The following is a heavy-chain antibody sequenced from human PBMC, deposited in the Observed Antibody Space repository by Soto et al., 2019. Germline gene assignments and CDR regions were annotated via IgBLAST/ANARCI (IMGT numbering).Heavy chain of an antibody. J-gene: IGHJ4*01. CDR2: IYYSGST. V-gene: IGHV4-59*01. D-gene: IGHD3-3*01. CDR1: GGSISSYY. Sequence: SETLSLTCTVSGGSISSYYWSWIRQPPGKGLEWIGYIYYSGSTNYNPSLKSRVTISVDTSKNQFSLKLGSVTAADTAVYYCARYYNDFWSGYNHYFDYWGQGTLVTVSS. CDR3: ARYYNDFWSGYNHYFDY.